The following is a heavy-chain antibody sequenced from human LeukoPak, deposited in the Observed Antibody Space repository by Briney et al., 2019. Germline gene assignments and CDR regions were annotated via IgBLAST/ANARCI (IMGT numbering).Heavy chain of an antibody. V-gene: IGHV1-2*02. D-gene: IGHD3-3*01. CDR1: GYTFTGYY. CDR2: INPNSGGT. CDR3: ARLRYYDFWSGYYSFDY. Sequence: ASVKVSCKASGYTFTGYYMHWVRQAPGQGLEWMGWINPNSGGTNYAQKFQGRVTMTRDTSISTAYMELSRLRSDDTAVYYCARLRYYDFWSGYYSFDYWGQGTLVTVSS. J-gene: IGHJ4*02.